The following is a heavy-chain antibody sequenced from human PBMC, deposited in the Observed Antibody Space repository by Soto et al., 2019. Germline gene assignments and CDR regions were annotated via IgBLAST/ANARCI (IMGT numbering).Heavy chain of an antibody. Sequence: QVQLVESGGGVVQPGRSLRLSCAASGFTFSSYGMHWVRQAPGKGLEWVAVIWYDGSNKYYADSVKGRFTISRDNSKNTLYLQMNSLRAEDTAVYYCARDHGVTGTTFDYWGQGTLVTVSS. V-gene: IGHV3-33*01. D-gene: IGHD1-20*01. CDR2: IWYDGSNK. J-gene: IGHJ4*02. CDR1: GFTFSSYG. CDR3: ARDHGVTGTTFDY.